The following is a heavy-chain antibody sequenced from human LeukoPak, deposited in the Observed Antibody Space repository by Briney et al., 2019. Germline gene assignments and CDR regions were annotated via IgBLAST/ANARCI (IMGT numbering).Heavy chain of an antibody. J-gene: IGHJ6*02. D-gene: IGHD1-26*01. CDR1: GFTFSSYA. V-gene: IGHV3-23*01. CDR2: ISGSGSST. CDR3: AKRGQRPGATSDYYYGMDV. Sequence: GGSLRLSCAASGFTFSSYAMSWVRQAPGKGLEWVSAISGSGSSTYYADSVKGRFTISRDNSKNTLYLQMNSLRAEDTAVYYCAKRGQRPGATSDYYYGMDVWGQGTTVTVSS.